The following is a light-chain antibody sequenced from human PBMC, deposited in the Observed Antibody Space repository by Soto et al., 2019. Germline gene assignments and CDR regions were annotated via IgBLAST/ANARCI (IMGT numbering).Light chain of an antibody. CDR3: QQVNSYPWT. CDR1: QDIGVR. CDR2: SAS. V-gene: IGKV1-9*01. Sequence: DIQMTQSLSFVSASIGSSFTIICRASQDIGVRLAWFQQKPGKAPKYIIQSASSLQSGVPSTFSGSGYGTEFNLTISSLQTEDFATYYCQQVNSYPWTFGQGTKVDIK. J-gene: IGKJ1*01.